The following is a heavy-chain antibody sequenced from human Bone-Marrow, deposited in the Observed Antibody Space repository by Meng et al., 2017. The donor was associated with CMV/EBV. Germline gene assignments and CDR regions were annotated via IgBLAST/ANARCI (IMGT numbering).Heavy chain of an antibody. V-gene: IGHV3-30*02. D-gene: IGHD2-2*01. Sequence: GGSLRLSCAASGFTFSSYGMHWVRQAPGKGLEWVAFIRYDGNNKYYADSVKGRFTISRDNSKNTLYLQMNSLRAEDTAVYYCARVRGSIVVVPSAIDYWGQGTLVTVSS. CDR1: GFTFSSYG. J-gene: IGHJ4*02. CDR2: IRYDGNNK. CDR3: ARVRGSIVVVPSAIDY.